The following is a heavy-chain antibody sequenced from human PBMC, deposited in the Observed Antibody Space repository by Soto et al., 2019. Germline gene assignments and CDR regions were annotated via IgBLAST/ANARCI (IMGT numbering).Heavy chain of an antibody. Sequence: EVQLLESGGGLVQPGGSLRLSCAASGFTFNSCAMTWVRQAPGKGLEWVSGLSGSGSSTYYADSVKGRFTISRDNSKNTLYLQMNSLRADDTAVYYCTKQLVAGLAFDIWGQGTMVTVSS. CDR2: LSGSGSST. J-gene: IGHJ3*02. CDR3: TKQLVAGLAFDI. CDR1: GFTFNSCA. V-gene: IGHV3-23*01. D-gene: IGHD6-19*01.